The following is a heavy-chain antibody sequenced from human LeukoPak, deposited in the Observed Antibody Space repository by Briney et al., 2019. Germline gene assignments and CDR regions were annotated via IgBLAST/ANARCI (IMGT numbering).Heavy chain of an antibody. Sequence: ASVKVSCKASGYTFTGYYMHWVRQAPGQGLEWMGWINLNSGGTNYAQKFQGRVTMTRDTSISTAYMELSRLRSDDTAVYYCARGWDYYGSGSDFDYWGQGTLVTVSS. CDR1: GYTFTGYY. CDR3: ARGWDYYGSGSDFDY. V-gene: IGHV1-2*02. CDR2: INLNSGGT. J-gene: IGHJ4*02. D-gene: IGHD3-10*01.